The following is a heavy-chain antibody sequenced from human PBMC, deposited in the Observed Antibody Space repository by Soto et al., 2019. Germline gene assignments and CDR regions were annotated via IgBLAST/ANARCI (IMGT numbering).Heavy chain of an antibody. V-gene: IGHV3-33*01. CDR3: ARSAVPPWGDRPSSYYGMDV. D-gene: IGHD2-21*02. CDR1: GFTFSSYG. Sequence: RRLSCAASGFTFSSYGMHWVRQAPGKGLEWVAVIWYDGSNKYYADSGKGRFTISRDNSKDTLYLQMNSLRAEDTAVYYCARSAVPPWGDRPSSYYGMDVWGQGTTVTVSS. J-gene: IGHJ6*02. CDR2: IWYDGSNK.